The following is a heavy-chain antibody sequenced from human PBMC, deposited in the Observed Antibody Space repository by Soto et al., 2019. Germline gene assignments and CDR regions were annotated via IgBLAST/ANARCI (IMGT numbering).Heavy chain of an antibody. V-gene: IGHV3-23*01. CDR3: AKAKVVPAAIVNWFDP. J-gene: IGHJ5*02. D-gene: IGHD2-2*01. Sequence: GGSLRLSCAASGFTFSSYAMSWVRQAPGKGLEWVSAIGGSGGSTYYADSVKGRFTISRDNSKNTLYLQMNSLRAEDTAVYYCAKAKVVPAAIVNWFDPWGQGTLVTVSS. CDR1: GFTFSSYA. CDR2: IGGSGGST.